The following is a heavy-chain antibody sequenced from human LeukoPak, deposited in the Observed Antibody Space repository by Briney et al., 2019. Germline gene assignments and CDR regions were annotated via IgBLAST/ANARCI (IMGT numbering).Heavy chain of an antibody. J-gene: IGHJ4*02. Sequence: SETLSLTCGVYGGSFSGYYWSWIRQPPGKGLEWIGEINHSGSTNYNPSLKSRVTISVDTSKNQFSLKLSSVTAADTAAYYCARASSSRGHKADWGQGTLVTVSS. D-gene: IGHD6-13*01. CDR3: ARASSSRGHKAD. CDR1: GGSFSGYY. CDR2: INHSGST. V-gene: IGHV4-34*01.